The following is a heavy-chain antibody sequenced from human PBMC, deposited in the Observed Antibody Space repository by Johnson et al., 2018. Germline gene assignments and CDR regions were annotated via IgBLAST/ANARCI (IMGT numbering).Heavy chain of an antibody. Sequence: QVQLVESGGGVVQPGRSLTLSCAASGFTFSNYAMHWVRQAPGKGLEWVAIIWYDGGDKYYADSVKGRFIIARDNSNNTLYLQMNSLRVEDTAIYYCARDGGGRNPTAIYWGHGTLVTVSS. CDR2: IWYDGGDK. V-gene: IGHV3-33*01. CDR1: GFTFSNYA. D-gene: IGHD1-14*01. CDR3: ARDGGGRNPTAIY. J-gene: IGHJ4*01.